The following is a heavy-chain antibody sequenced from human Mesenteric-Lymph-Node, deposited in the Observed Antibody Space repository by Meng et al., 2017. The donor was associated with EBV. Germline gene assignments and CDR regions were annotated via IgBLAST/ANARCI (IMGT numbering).Heavy chain of an antibody. CDR3: ARGATSVFDL. V-gene: IGHV6-1*01. CDR2: TYYRSKWYN. J-gene: IGHJ2*01. Sequence: QVQLQQSGPGLVKPSXXXXLXRAISGDSVSSNSAAWNWIRQSPSRGLEWLGRTYYRSKWYNDYAVSVKSRITINPDTSKNQFSLQLNSVTPEDTAVYYCARGATSVFDLWGRGTLVTVSS. CDR1: GDSVSSNSAA.